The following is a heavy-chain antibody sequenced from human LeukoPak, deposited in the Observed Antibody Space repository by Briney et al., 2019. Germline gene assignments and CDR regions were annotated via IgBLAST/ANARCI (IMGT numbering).Heavy chain of an antibody. CDR2: IYYGGST. V-gene: IGHV4-59*01. Sequence: SETLSLTCTVSGGSISSYYWSWIRQPPGKGLEWIGYIYYGGSTNYNPSLKSRVTISVDTSKSQFSLKLSSVTAADTAVHYCARDYPYYAYYYGMDVWGRGTTVTVSS. CDR3: ARDYPYYAYYYGMDV. J-gene: IGHJ6*02. CDR1: GGSISSYY. D-gene: IGHD3-10*01.